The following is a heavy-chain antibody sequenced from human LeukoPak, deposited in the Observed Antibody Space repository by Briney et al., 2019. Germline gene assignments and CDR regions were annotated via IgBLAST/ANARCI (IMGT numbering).Heavy chain of an antibody. V-gene: IGHV3-23*01. J-gene: IGHJ4*02. CDR2: VSGGGAYT. Sequence: GGSLRLSCVGSGFSFSSFAMGWVRQAPGKGLEWVSTVSGGGAYTYYADSVKGRFTVSRDDSKRMHFLQMNSLRPEDTALYFCAKRITVSAGYYLDSWGQGTLVTVSS. CDR3: AKRITVSAGYYLDS. D-gene: IGHD2-8*01. CDR1: GFSFSSFA.